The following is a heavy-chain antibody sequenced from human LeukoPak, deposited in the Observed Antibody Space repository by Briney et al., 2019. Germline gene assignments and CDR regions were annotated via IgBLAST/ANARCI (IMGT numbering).Heavy chain of an antibody. D-gene: IGHD6-19*01. Sequence: SETLSLTCTVSGGSISSYYWSWIRQPPGKGLEWIGYIYYSGSTNYNPSHQSRVTITVDTSRNQFSLKLSSVTAADTGVYYCAGVERQWLLWYFDLWGRGTLVTVSS. CDR3: AGVERQWLLWYFDL. J-gene: IGHJ2*01. CDR1: GGSISSYY. CDR2: IYYSGST. V-gene: IGHV4-59*01.